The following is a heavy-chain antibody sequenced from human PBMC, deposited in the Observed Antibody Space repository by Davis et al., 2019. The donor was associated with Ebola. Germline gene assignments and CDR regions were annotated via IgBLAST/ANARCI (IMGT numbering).Heavy chain of an antibody. V-gene: IGHV4-4*02. Sequence: SETLSLTCAVSGGSLSSSNWWTWVRQSPGKGLEWIGEINHSGSTSYNPSLESRVTISLDTSKNQFSLRLRSVTSADTAVYYCASEQWLVRGAGYYYGMDVWGQGTAVTVSS. D-gene: IGHD6-19*01. J-gene: IGHJ6*02. CDR2: INHSGST. CDR3: ASEQWLVRGAGYYYGMDV. CDR1: GGSLSSSNW.